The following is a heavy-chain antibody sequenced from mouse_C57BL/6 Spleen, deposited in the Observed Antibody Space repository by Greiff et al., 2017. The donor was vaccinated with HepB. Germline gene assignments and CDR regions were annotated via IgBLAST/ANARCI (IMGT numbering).Heavy chain of an antibody. CDR2: IWSDGST. V-gene: IGHV2-6*03. CDR3: ARAGDFGDYVDY. Sequence: VQRVESGPGLVAPSQSLSITCTVSGFSLTSYGVHWVRQPPGKGLEWLVVIWSDGSTTYNSALKSRLSISKDNSKSQVFLKMNSLQTDYTAMYYCARAGDFGDYVDYWGQGTTLTVSS. CDR1: GFSLTSYG. D-gene: IGHD2-13*01. J-gene: IGHJ2*01.